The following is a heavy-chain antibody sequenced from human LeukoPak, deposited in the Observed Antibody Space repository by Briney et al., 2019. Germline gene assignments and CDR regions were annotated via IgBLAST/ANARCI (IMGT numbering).Heavy chain of an antibody. J-gene: IGHJ4*02. CDR3: AKTGIVGATMNYFDY. Sequence: GESLKISCKGSGYIFTTYWIGWVRQMPGKGLEWMGIIYPGDSDTRYSPSFQGQVTISADKSINTAFLQWSSLKASDTAIYYCAKTGIVGATMNYFDYWGQGTPVTVSS. CDR2: IYPGDSDT. D-gene: IGHD1-26*01. CDR1: GYIFTTYW. V-gene: IGHV5-51*01.